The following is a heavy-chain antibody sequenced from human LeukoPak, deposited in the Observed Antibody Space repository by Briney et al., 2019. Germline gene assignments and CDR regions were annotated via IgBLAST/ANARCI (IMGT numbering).Heavy chain of an antibody. J-gene: IGHJ4*02. CDR2: ISGSGGST. D-gene: IGHD5-12*01. Sequence: GGSLRLSCAASGFTFSSYAMRWVRQAPGKGLEWVSAISGSGGSTYYADSVKGRFTISRDNSKNTLYLQMNSLRAEDTAVYYCAKGPVATIYADYWGQGTLVTVSS. CDR3: AKGPVATIYADY. CDR1: GFTFSSYA. V-gene: IGHV3-23*01.